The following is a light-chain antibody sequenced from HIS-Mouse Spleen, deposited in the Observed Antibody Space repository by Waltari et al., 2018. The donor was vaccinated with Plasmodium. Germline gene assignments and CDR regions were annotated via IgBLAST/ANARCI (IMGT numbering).Light chain of an antibody. CDR3: QVWDSSTV. J-gene: IGLJ3*02. V-gene: IGLV3-9*01. CDR2: RDS. Sequence: SYELTQPLSVSVALGQTARITCGGNNIGSKNVHWYQQKPGQAPVLVIYRDSNRPSGIPERSAGSNSGNTATLTISRAQAGDEADYYCQVWDSSTVFGGGTKLTVL. CDR1: NIGSKN.